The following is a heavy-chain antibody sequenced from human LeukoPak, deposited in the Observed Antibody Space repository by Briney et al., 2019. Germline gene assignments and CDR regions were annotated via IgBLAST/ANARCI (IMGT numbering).Heavy chain of an antibody. D-gene: IGHD6-6*01. V-gene: IGHV3-21*01. J-gene: IGHJ4*02. Sequence: GGSLRLSCAASGFTFSSYSMNWVRQAPGKGLEWVSSISSSSSYIYYADSVKGRFTISRDNAKNSLYLQMNSLRAEDTAVYYCAREGERFMIDSSSPCFDYWGQGTLVTVSS. CDR2: ISSSSSYI. CDR3: AREGERFMIDSSSPCFDY. CDR1: GFTFSSYS.